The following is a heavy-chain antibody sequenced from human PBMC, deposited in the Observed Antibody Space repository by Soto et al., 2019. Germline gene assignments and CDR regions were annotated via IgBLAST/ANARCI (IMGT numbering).Heavy chain of an antibody. CDR1: GGSFSGYY. J-gene: IGHJ5*02. D-gene: IGHD2-2*01. V-gene: IGHV4-34*01. CDR3: ARYRGYCSSTTCPIRWFDP. CDR2: INHSGST. Sequence: SETLSLTXAVSGGSFSGYYWSWIRQPPGKGLEWIGEINHSGSTYYNPSLKSRITISVDTSKNQFSLKLRSVTAADTAVYYCARYRGYCSSTTCPIRWFDPWGQGTLVTVSS.